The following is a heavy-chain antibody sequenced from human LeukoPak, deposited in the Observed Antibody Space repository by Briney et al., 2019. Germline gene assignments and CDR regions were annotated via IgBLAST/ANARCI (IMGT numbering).Heavy chain of an antibody. J-gene: IGHJ4*02. V-gene: IGHV3-23*01. CDR2: ISGSGGST. CDR3: AKHYYDSSGYWPDY. CDR1: GFTFVSYA. Sequence: GGSLRLSCAASGFTFVSYAMSWVRQAPGKGLEWVSAISGSGGSTYYADSVKGRFTISRDNSKNTLYLQMNSLRAEDTAVYYCAKHYYDSSGYWPDYWGQGTLVTVSS. D-gene: IGHD3-22*01.